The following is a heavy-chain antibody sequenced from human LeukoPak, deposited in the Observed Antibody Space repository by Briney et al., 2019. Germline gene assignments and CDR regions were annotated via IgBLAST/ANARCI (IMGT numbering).Heavy chain of an antibody. D-gene: IGHD6-13*01. CDR1: GYSISSGYY. CDR3: ARVPSYLSSSWSPDFDY. CDR2: IYHSGRT. J-gene: IGHJ4*02. Sequence: SETLSLTCTVSGYSISSGYYWGWIRQPPGKGLEWIGSIYHSGRTFYNPSLKSRVTISLDTSKNQFSLRLSSVTAADTAVYYCARVPSYLSSSWSPDFDYWGQGTLVTVSS. V-gene: IGHV4-38-2*02.